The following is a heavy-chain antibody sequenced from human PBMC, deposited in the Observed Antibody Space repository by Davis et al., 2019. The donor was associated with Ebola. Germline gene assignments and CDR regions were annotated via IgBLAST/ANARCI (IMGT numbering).Heavy chain of an antibody. J-gene: IGHJ4*02. CDR1: GFTFSSYT. V-gene: IGHV3-21*01. Sequence: GGSLRLSCAASGFTFSSYTMNWVRQAPGKGLEWVSSISSSSYIYYADSVKGRFTISRDNAKNSLYLQMNSLRAEDTAVYYCARDVAAAADYWGQGTLVTVSS. CDR2: ISSSSYI. D-gene: IGHD6-13*01. CDR3: ARDVAAAADY.